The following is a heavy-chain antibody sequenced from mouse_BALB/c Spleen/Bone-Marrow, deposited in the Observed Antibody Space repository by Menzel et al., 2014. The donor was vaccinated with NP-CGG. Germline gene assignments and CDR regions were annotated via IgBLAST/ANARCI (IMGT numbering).Heavy chain of an antibody. D-gene: IGHD2-2*01. V-gene: IGHV1S81*02. CDR2: IKPSNGRA. CDR3: ARAGGYDGFAY. CDR1: GYTFTSYW. Sequence: QVQLQQSGAELVKPGASVKLSCKASGYTFTSYWMHWVKQRPGQGLEWIGEIKPSNGRADYNEKFRSKATLTVDRSSSTAYMQLSSLTSEDSAVYYCARAGGYDGFAYWGQGTLVTVSA. J-gene: IGHJ3*01.